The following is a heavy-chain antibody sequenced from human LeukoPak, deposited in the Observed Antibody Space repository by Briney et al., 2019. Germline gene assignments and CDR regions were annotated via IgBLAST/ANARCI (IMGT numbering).Heavy chain of an antibody. CDR3: ASSVAAAATPLYYYYYINV. Sequence: SVKVSCKASGGTFISYAISWVPQGPGQGLEWMGGLIPIFGPANYAQKFQGRVTRSADEFTSTATIELGSLRFENTAVYYCASSVAAAATPLYYYYYINVWGKGTTVTVSS. J-gene: IGHJ6*03. V-gene: IGHV1-69*13. CDR2: LIPIFGPA. D-gene: IGHD6-13*01. CDR1: GGTFISYA.